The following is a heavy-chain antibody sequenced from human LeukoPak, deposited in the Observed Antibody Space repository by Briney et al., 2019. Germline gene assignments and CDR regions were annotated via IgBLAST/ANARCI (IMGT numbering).Heavy chain of an antibody. Sequence: SETLPLTCTVSGGSMSSFYWSWIRQSPGKGLEWIGYIYYTGSTNYNPSLKSRVTISVDTSKNQFSLKLSSVTAADTAVYYCARDAKNYDFWSGHSYYFDYWGQGTLVTVSS. V-gene: IGHV4-59*12. J-gene: IGHJ4*02. CDR2: IYYTGST. CDR3: ARDAKNYDFWSGHSYYFDY. D-gene: IGHD3-3*01. CDR1: GGSMSSFY.